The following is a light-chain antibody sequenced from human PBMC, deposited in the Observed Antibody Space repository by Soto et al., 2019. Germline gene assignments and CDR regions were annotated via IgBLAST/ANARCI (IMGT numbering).Light chain of an antibody. J-gene: IGKJ1*01. Sequence: EIVLTQSPGTLSLSPGERATLSCRASQSVSNNYLAWYQQKPGQAPRLLIYGASTRATGIPARFGGSGSGTEFTLTISSLQSEDFAVYYCQQYNNGPPWTFGQGTKVDI. V-gene: IGKV3-15*01. CDR1: QSVSNN. CDR3: QQYNNGPPWT. CDR2: GAS.